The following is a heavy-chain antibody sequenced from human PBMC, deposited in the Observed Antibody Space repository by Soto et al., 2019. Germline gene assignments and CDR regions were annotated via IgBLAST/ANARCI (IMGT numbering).Heavy chain of an antibody. CDR3: ARITMVRGVTFDYYYGMDV. Sequence: SETLSLTCTVSGGSISSGGYYWSWIRQHPGKGLEWIGYIYYSGSTYYNPSLKSRVTISVDTSKNQFSLKLSSVTAADTAVYYCARITMVRGVTFDYYYGMDVWGQGTTVTVSS. V-gene: IGHV4-31*03. CDR2: IYYSGST. CDR1: GGSISSGGYY. J-gene: IGHJ6*02. D-gene: IGHD3-10*01.